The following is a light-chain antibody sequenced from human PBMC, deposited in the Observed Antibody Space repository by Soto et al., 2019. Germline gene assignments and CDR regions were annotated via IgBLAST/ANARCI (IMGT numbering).Light chain of an antibody. Sequence: EVALYRPTLSLAPGECSTRWSPASQSVGSKLAWYQQRTGQAPRILIYDASNRATGIPDRFSGSGSGTEFYLTISRLQSEDLAVYYCQKRSNWPLTCGGGTKVDIK. CDR1: QSVGSK. J-gene: IGKJ4*01. CDR2: DAS. V-gene: IGKV3D-15*01. CDR3: QKRSNWPLT.